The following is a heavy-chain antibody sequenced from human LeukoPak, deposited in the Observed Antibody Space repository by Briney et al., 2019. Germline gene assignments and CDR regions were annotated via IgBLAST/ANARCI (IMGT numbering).Heavy chain of an antibody. Sequence: GGSLRLSCATSGFTFSNAWMSWVRQAPGKGLEWVGRIKSKTDGGTTDYAAPVIGRFTISRDVSKNTLYLQMNSLKTEDTAVYYCNHMIRGVANWGQGTLVTVSS. D-gene: IGHD3-10*01. J-gene: IGHJ4*02. CDR2: IKSKTDGGTT. CDR1: GFTFSNAW. V-gene: IGHV3-15*01. CDR3: NHMIRGVAN.